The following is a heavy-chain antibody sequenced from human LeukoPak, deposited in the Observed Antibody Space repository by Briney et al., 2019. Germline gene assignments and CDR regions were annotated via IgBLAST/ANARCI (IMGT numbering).Heavy chain of an antibody. V-gene: IGHV5-51*01. CDR3: ARGSGYQTYFFDY. J-gene: IGHJ4*02. D-gene: IGHD3-22*01. CDR2: IYPGDSNT. Sequence: GESLKVSCKGSGYSFTSNWIGWVRQMPGKGLEWMGIIYPGDSNTRYSPSFQGQVTISADKSISTAYLQWSSLKASDTAMYYCARGSGYQTYFFDYWGQGTLVTVPS. CDR1: GYSFTSNW.